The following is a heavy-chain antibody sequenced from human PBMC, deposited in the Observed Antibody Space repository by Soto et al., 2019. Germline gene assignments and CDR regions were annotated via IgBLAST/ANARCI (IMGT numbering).Heavy chain of an antibody. Sequence: ASVKVSCKASGYTFTGYYMHWVRQAPGQGLEWMGWINPNSGGTNYAQKFQGWVTMTRDTSISTAYMELSRLRSDDTAVYYCARETGTSGYYYGMDVRGQGTTVTVSS. CDR2: INPNSGGT. V-gene: IGHV1-2*04. D-gene: IGHD1-7*01. J-gene: IGHJ6*02. CDR3: ARETGTSGYYYGMDV. CDR1: GYTFTGYY.